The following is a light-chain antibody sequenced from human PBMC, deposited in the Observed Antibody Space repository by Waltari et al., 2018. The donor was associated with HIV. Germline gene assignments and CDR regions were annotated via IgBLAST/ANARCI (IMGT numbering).Light chain of an antibody. J-gene: IGLJ2*01. CDR2: DVS. CDR1: SSDAGGYNY. V-gene: IGLV2-14*03. Sequence: PALTQPASVSGSPGQSITISCTGTSSDAGGYNYVSWYQQHPGNAPKLMIYDVSNRPSGVSNRFSGSKSGNTASLTISGLQAEDEADYYCSSYTSSSTLNFGGGTKLTVL. CDR3: SSYTSSSTLN.